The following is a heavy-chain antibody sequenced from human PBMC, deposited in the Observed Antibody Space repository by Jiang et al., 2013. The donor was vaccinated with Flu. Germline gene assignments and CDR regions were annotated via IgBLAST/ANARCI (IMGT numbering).Heavy chain of an antibody. J-gene: IGHJ6*02. CDR2: INPNSGGT. Sequence: GAEVKKPGASVKVSCKASGYTFTGYYMHWVRQAPGQGLEWMGWINPNSGGTNYAQKFQGWVTMTRDTSISTAYMELSRLRSDDTAVYYCARDHRGSYGGMDVWGQGDHGHRLL. V-gene: IGHV1-2*04. CDR3: ARDHRGSYGGMDV. D-gene: IGHD1-26*01. CDR1: GYTFTGYY.